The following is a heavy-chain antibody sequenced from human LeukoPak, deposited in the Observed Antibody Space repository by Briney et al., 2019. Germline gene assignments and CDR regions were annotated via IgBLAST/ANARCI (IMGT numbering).Heavy chain of an antibody. CDR1: GFTFGSFE. D-gene: IGHD3-10*01. Sequence: GSLRLSCAASGFTFGSFEMNWVRQAPGKGLEWIGSMDYSGSTYCNPSLKSRVTVSVDTSRNQFALKLSSVTAADTAVYYCARHGSYGSGSYHYLDYWGQGTQVTVSS. J-gene: IGHJ4*02. CDR3: ARHGSYGSGSYHYLDY. CDR2: MDYSGST. V-gene: IGHV4-39*01.